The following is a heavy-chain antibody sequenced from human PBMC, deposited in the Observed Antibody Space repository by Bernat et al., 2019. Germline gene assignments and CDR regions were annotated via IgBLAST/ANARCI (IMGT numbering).Heavy chain of an antibody. CDR2: ISSSSSTI. CDR1: GFTFSSYS. V-gene: IGHV3-48*01. D-gene: IGHD3-22*01. Sequence: EVQLVESGGGLVQPGGSPRLSCAASGFTFSSYSMNWVRQASGKGLEWVSSISSSSSTIYYADSVKGRFTISKDNAKNSLYLRMNSLEAEDTAVYSCARASTYYYDSSGYYCFDYWGQGTLVTVSS. J-gene: IGHJ4*02. CDR3: ARASTYYYDSSGYYCFDY.